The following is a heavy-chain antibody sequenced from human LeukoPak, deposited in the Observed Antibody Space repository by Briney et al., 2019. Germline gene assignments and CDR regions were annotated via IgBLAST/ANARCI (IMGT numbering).Heavy chain of an antibody. J-gene: IGHJ6*02. CDR2: ISSSSSTI. Sequence: PGGSLRLSCAVSGFTFSSCSMNWVRQAPGKGLEWVSYISSSSSTIYYADSVKGRFTISRDNAKNSLYLQMNSLRDEDSAVYYCARAGQQLNYYYGMDVWGQGTTVTVSS. CDR3: ARAGQQLNYYYGMDV. CDR1: GFTFSSCS. V-gene: IGHV3-48*02. D-gene: IGHD6-13*01.